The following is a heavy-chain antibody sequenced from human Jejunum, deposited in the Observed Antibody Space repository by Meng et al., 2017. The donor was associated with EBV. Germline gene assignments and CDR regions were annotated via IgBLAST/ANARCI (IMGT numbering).Heavy chain of an antibody. CDR1: GGSVSSGGYY. Sequence: QVQLQESGPGLVKPSETLSLTCTVSGGSVSSGGYYWSWIRQPPGKGLEWIGYIYNSESTNYKSSPKSRVTISADTSKNQFSLRLSSVTAADTAVYYCARDQNGSYFAYWGQGTLVTVSS. D-gene: IGHD1-26*01. J-gene: IGHJ4*02. V-gene: IGHV4-61*08. CDR2: IYNSEST. CDR3: ARDQNGSYFAY.